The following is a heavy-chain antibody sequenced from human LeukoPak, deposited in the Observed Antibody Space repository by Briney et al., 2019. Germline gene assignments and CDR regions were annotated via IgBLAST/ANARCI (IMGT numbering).Heavy chain of an antibody. D-gene: IGHD4-17*01. CDR3: ARDEDGDYYLNY. V-gene: IGHV3-74*01. Sequence: GGSLRLSCAASGFTFSSYWMHWVRQVPGKGLVWVSRINSDGSSTSYADSVKGRFTISRDNAKNTLYLQMNSLRAEDTAVYYCARDEDGDYYLNYWGQGTLVTVSS. CDR2: INSDGSST. J-gene: IGHJ4*02. CDR1: GFTFSSYW.